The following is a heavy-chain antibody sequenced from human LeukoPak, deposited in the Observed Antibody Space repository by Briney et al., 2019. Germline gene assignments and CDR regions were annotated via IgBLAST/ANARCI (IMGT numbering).Heavy chain of an antibody. CDR2: IEKDASRA. V-gene: IGHV3-23*03. CDR1: GVTFSDFA. J-gene: IGHJ4*02. D-gene: IGHD1-26*01. Sequence: HPGGSLRLSCGASGVTFSDFAMSWVRLAPGKGLEWVSGIEKDASRAYYADSVRGRFTVSRDNSKNTLYLQMSSLRVEDTALYYCAKQEGALIQNWCFDHWGLGTLFTVSS. CDR3: AKQEGALIQNWCFDH.